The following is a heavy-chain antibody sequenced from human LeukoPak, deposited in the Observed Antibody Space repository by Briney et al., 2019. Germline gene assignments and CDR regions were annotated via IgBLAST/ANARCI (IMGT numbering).Heavy chain of an antibody. V-gene: IGHV4-39*07. D-gene: IGHD3-9*01. J-gene: IGHJ4*02. Sequence: SETLSLTCAVSGASISGSRFYWAWIRQPPGKGLEWIGSIYYSGSTNYNPSLKSRVTISVDKSKNQFSLKLSSVTAADTAVYYCASGSMTGYSYWGQGTLVTVSS. CDR3: ASGSMTGYSY. CDR1: GASISGSRFY. CDR2: IYYSGST.